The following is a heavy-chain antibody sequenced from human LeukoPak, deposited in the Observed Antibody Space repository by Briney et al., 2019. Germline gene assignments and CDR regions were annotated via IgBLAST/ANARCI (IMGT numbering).Heavy chain of an antibody. CDR2: IKSKTDGGTT. V-gene: IGHV3-15*01. CDR3: TTDKEFPDNWFDP. Sequence: GGSPRLSCAASGFTFSNAWMSWVRQAPGKGLEWVGRIKSKTDGGTTDYAAPVKGRFTISRDDSKNTLYLQMNSLKTEDTAVYYCTTDKEFPDNWFDPWGQGTLVTVSS. J-gene: IGHJ5*02. CDR1: GFTFSNAW. D-gene: IGHD3-10*01.